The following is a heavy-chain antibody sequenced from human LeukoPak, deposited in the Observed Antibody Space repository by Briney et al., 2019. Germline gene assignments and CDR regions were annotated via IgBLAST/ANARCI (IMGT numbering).Heavy chain of an antibody. CDR1: GFTFSTYI. CDR2: ISSISSTI. D-gene: IGHD2-15*01. CDR3: ARARSQYCSGGSCSPAGYYYYGMDV. Sequence: QSGGSLRLSCAASGFTFSTYIMNWVRQAPGKGREGFSYISSISSTIYYADSVKGRFTISRDNAKSSLYLQMNSLRAEDTAVYYCARARSQYCSGGSCSPAGYYYYGMDVWGQGTTVTVSS. J-gene: IGHJ6*02. V-gene: IGHV3-48*04.